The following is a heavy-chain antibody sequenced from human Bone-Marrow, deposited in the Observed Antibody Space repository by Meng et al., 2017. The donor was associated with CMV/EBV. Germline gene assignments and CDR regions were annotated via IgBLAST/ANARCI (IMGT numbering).Heavy chain of an antibody. D-gene: IGHD4-23*01. CDR3: ARTPWDYGGNSYYFDY. Sequence: SETLSLTCTVSGGSINSYYWNWIRQPPGKGLEWIGYMSDSGNTNYSPALKSRVTISVGTSKNQFSLKLSSVTAADTAVYYCARTPWDYGGNSYYFDYWGQGTTVTVAS. CDR2: MSDSGNT. J-gene: IGHJ4*02. CDR1: GGSINSYY. V-gene: IGHV4-59*01.